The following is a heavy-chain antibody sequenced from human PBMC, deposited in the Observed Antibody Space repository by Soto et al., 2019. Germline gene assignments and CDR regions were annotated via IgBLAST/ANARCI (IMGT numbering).Heavy chain of an antibody. Sequence: GASVKVSCKASGYTFTSYGISWVRQAPGQGLEWMGWISAYNGNTNYAQKLQGRVTMTTDTSTSTAYMELRSLRSDDTAVYYCARVRAAAGRGYYGMDVWGQGTTVTVSS. CDR3: ARVRAAAGRGYYGMDV. CDR2: ISAYNGNT. J-gene: IGHJ6*02. CDR1: GYTFTSYG. D-gene: IGHD6-13*01. V-gene: IGHV1-18*01.